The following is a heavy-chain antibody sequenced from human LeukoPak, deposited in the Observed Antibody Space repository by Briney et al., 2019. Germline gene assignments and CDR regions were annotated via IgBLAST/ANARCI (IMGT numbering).Heavy chain of an antibody. CDR1: GGSISSYY. CDR2: IYYSGST. Sequence: PSETLSLTCTVSGGSISSYYWSWIRQPPGKGLEWIGYIYYSGSTYYNPSLKSRVTISVDTSKNQFSLKLSSVTAADTAVYYCAGAGLKRLAFDYWGQGTLVTVSS. D-gene: IGHD3-16*01. CDR3: AGAGLKRLAFDY. V-gene: IGHV4-59*04. J-gene: IGHJ4*02.